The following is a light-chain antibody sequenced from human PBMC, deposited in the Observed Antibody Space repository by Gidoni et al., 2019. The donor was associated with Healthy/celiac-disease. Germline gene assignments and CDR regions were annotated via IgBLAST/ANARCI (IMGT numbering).Light chain of an antibody. J-gene: IGKJ2*01. CDR1: QSLLHSNGYNY. CDR2: LGS. Sequence: DMVMTQSPLSLPVTPGEPASISCRCSQSLLHSNGYNYLDWYLQKPGQSPQLLIYLGSNRASGVPHRFSGSGSGTDFTLKISIVEAEDVGVYFCMQALQTPRTFGQGTKLEIK. V-gene: IGKV2-28*01. CDR3: MQALQTPRT.